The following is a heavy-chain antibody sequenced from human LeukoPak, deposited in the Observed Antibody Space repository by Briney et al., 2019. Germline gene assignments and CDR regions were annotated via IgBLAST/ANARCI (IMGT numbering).Heavy chain of an antibody. V-gene: IGHV3-30*18. J-gene: IGHJ5*02. CDR3: AKSYKSGLDP. D-gene: IGHD1-1*01. Sequence: GGSLRLSCAASGFTFKNYGMHWVRQAPGKGLEWVAVISYDGSNKYYADSVKGRFTISRDNSKNTLYLQMNSLRAEDTAVYYCAKSYKSGLDPWGQGTLVTVSS. CDR1: GFTFKNYG. CDR2: ISYDGSNK.